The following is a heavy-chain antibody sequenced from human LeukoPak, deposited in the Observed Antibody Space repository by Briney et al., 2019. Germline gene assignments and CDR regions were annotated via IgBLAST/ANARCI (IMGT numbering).Heavy chain of an antibody. CDR1: GFTFSSYA. D-gene: IGHD3/OR15-3a*01. CDR2: ISGSGGST. J-gene: IGHJ4*02. Sequence: GGSLRLSCAVSGFTFSSYAMSWVRQAPGKGLEWVSGISGSGGSTYYADSVKGRFTISRDNAKNSLYLQMDSLRAEDTAVYYCATDKDWAFDYWGQGTLVTVSS. V-gene: IGHV3-23*01. CDR3: ATDKDWAFDY.